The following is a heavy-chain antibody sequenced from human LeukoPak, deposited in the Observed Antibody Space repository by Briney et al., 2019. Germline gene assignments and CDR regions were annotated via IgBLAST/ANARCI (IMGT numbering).Heavy chain of an antibody. V-gene: IGHV3-33*01. CDR2: IWYDGSNK. D-gene: IGHD4-17*01. CDR1: GFTFSSYG. Sequence: GGSLRLSCAASGFTFSSYGMHWVRQAPGKGLEWVAVIWYDGSNKYYADSVKGRFTISRDNSKNTLYLQMNSLRAEDTAVYYCAGSRYGDYPYYFDYWGQGTLVAVSS. CDR3: AGSRYGDYPYYFDY. J-gene: IGHJ4*02.